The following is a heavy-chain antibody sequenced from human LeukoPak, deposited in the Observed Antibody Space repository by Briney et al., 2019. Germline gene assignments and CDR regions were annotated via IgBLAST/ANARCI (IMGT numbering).Heavy chain of an antibody. D-gene: IGHD2-15*01. Sequence: GGSLRLSCAVSGFSFSIYWMSWVRQAPGKGLEWVSSISSSSSYIYYADSVKGRFTISRDNAKNSLYLQMNSLRAEDTAVYYCARAERRPLYDIVVVVAATELDYWGQGTLVTVSS. CDR3: ARAERRPLYDIVVVVAATELDY. CDR1: GFSFSIYW. CDR2: ISSSSSYI. J-gene: IGHJ4*02. V-gene: IGHV3-21*01.